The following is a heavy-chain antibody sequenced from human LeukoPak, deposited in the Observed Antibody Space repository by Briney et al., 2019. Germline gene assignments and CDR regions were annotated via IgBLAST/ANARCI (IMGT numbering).Heavy chain of an antibody. D-gene: IGHD6-13*01. Sequence: GASVKVSCKASGGTFSSYVISWVRQAPGQGLEWMGGIIPMFGTANYAQKFQGRVTITADKSTSTAYMELSSLRSEDTAVYNCARSGAAAGIYFDYWGQGTLVTVSS. J-gene: IGHJ4*02. CDR1: GGTFSSYV. V-gene: IGHV1-69*06. CDR3: ARSGAAAGIYFDY. CDR2: IIPMFGTA.